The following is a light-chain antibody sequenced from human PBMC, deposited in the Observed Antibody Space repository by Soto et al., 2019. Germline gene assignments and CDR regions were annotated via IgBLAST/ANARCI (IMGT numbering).Light chain of an antibody. Sequence: EIVLTQSPATLYLSPGERATLSCRASQSVSSYLAWYQQKPGQAPRLLIYDASNRATGIPARFSGSGSGTDFTLTISSLGPEDFAFYYGQQRSNWPWTFGQGTKVEIK. J-gene: IGKJ1*01. V-gene: IGKV3-11*01. CDR2: DAS. CDR1: QSVSSY. CDR3: QQRSNWPWT.